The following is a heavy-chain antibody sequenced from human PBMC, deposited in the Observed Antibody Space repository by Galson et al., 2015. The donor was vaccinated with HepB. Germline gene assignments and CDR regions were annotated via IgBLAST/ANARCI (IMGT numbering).Heavy chain of an antibody. Sequence: SCKASGGTFSSYAMSWVRQAPGKGLEWVSAISGSGGSTYYADSVKGRFTISRDNSKNTLYLQMNSLRAEDTAVYYCAKGLAVAGPSLFDYWGQGTLVTVSS. CDR3: AKGLAVAGPSLFDY. J-gene: IGHJ4*02. D-gene: IGHD6-19*01. V-gene: IGHV3-23*01. CDR2: ISGSGGST. CDR1: GGTFSSYA.